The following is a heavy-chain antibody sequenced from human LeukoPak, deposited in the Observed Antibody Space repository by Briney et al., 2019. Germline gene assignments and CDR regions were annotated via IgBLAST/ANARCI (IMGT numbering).Heavy chain of an antibody. CDR2: ISYSGST. Sequence: SETLSLTCTVSGGSINSYYWTWIRQPPGKGLEWIGYISYSGSTNYNPSLKSRVTISVDTSKNLFSLKLNSVTAADTAVYYCAKSNGYGLVDIWGQGTMVTVSS. V-gene: IGHV4-59*12. J-gene: IGHJ3*02. D-gene: IGHD3-10*01. CDR3: AKSNGYGLVDI. CDR1: GGSINSYY.